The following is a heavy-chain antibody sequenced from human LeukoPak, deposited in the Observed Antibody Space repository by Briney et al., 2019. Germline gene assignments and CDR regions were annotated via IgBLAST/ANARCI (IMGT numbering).Heavy chain of an antibody. CDR2: IYSGGST. Sequence: GGSLRLSCAASGFTVSSNYMSWVRQAPGKGLEWVSVIYSGGSTYYADSVKGRFTISRDNSKNTLYLQMNSLRAEDTAVYYCARDLLYYDSWSGYSYFDYWGQGTLVTVSS. J-gene: IGHJ4*02. D-gene: IGHD3-3*01. V-gene: IGHV3-66*01. CDR1: GFTVSSNY. CDR3: ARDLLYYDSWSGYSYFDY.